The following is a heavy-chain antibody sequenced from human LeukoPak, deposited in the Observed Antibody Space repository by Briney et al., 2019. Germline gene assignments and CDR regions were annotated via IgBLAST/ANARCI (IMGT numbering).Heavy chain of an antibody. CDR3: AKYRRSLYSGYDTFDY. J-gene: IGHJ4*02. CDR1: GFTFSSSA. D-gene: IGHD5-12*01. V-gene: IGHV3-23*01. Sequence: PGGSLRLSCAASGFTFSSSAMSWVRQAPGKGLEWVSSISGSGSGGSTYYADSVKGRFTISRDNSKNTLYLQMNSLRVEDTAVYYCAKYRRSLYSGYDTFDYWGQGTLVTVSS. CDR2: ISGSGSGGST.